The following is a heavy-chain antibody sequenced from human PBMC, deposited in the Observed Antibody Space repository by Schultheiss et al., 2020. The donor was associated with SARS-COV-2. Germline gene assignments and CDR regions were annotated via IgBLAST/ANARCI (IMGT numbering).Heavy chain of an antibody. J-gene: IGHJ4*02. Sequence: SQTLSLTCTVSGGSISSYYWSWIRQPPGKGLEWIGYIYYSGSTNYNPSLKSRVTISVDKSKNQFSLKLSSVTAADTAVYYCARIPHRYCSSTSCYEKANDYWGQGTLVTVSS. D-gene: IGHD2-2*01. CDR3: ARIPHRYCSSTSCYEKANDY. CDR2: IYYSGST. V-gene: IGHV4-59*12. CDR1: GGSISSYY.